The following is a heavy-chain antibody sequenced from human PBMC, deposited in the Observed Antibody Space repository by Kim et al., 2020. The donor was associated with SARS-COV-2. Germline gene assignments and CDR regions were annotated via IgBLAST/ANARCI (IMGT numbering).Heavy chain of an antibody. D-gene: IGHD4-17*01. CDR2: ISYDGSNK. J-gene: IGHJ5*02. Sequence: GGSLRLSCAASGFTFSSYAMHWVRQAPGKGLEWVAVISYDGSNKYYADSVKGRFTISRDNSKNTLYLQMNSLRAEDTAVYYCARDVGYGDYGIRDWFDPWGQGPLVTVSS. CDR1: GFTFSSYA. CDR3: ARDVGYGDYGIRDWFDP. V-gene: IGHV3-30*04.